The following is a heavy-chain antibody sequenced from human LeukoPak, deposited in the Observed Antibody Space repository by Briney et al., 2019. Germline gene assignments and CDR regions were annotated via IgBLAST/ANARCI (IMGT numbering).Heavy chain of an antibody. J-gene: IGHJ4*02. CDR1: GFTFSSYW. CDR2: IYSGGST. V-gene: IGHV3-66*01. D-gene: IGHD4-23*01. CDR3: AREVTPYY. Sequence: GGSLRLSCAASGFTFSSYWMSWVRQAPGKGLEWVSVIYSGGSTYYADSVKGRFTISRDNSKNTLYLQMNSLRAEDTAVYYCAREVTPYYWGQGTLVTVSS.